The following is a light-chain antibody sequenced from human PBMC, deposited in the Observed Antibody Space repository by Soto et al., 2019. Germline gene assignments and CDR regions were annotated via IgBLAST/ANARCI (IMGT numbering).Light chain of an antibody. CDR3: AAWDGSLNGHV. V-gene: IGLV1-44*01. CDR2: SSN. J-gene: IGLJ1*01. CDR1: SSNIGSNS. Sequence: QSALTQPHSASGTPGQRVTISCSGSSSNIGSNSVHWFQQVPGTAPKPLIYSSNQRPSGVPERFSGSKSGTSASLAISGLQSEEEADYYCAAWDGSLNGHVFGAGTKVTVL.